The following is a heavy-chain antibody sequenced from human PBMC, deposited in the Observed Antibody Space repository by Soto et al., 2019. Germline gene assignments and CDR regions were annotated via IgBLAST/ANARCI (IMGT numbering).Heavy chain of an antibody. D-gene: IGHD6-19*01. Sequence: KPSETLSLTCSVSGGSISGSYWSWIRHSPGKGLEWLGYVYYTGSTNYSPSLRSRVSISVDTSKNEFSLRLSSVTAADTAVYFCARSVAVPGAHIDYWGQGTQVTVSS. V-gene: IGHV4-59*01. CDR1: GGSISGSY. CDR2: VYYTGST. CDR3: ARSVAVPGAHIDY. J-gene: IGHJ4*02.